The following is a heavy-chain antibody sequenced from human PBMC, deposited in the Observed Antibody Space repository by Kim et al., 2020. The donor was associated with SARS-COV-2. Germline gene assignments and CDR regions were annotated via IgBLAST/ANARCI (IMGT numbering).Heavy chain of an antibody. CDR3: TTGSIVVVPAAIFKGGAYYYFGMYV. CDR2: IKSKTDGGTT. V-gene: IGHV3-15*01. J-gene: IGHJ6*02. CDR1: GFTFSNAW. Sequence: GGSLRLSCAASGFTFSNAWMSWVRQAPGKGLEWVGRIKSKTDGGTTDYAAPVKGRFTISRDDSKNTLYLQMNSLKTEDTAVYYCTTGSIVVVPAAIFKGGAYYYFGMYVWGQGTTVTVSS. D-gene: IGHD2-2*02.